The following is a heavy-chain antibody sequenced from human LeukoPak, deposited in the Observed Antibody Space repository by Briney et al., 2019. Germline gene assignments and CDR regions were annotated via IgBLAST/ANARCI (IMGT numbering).Heavy chain of an antibody. CDR1: GFTFSDHY. V-gene: IGHV3-72*01. J-gene: IGHJ6*02. Sequence: GGSLRLSCAASGFTFSDHYMDWVRQAPGKGLEWVGRTRNKANSYTTEYAASVKGRFTISRDDSKNSLYLQMNSLKTEDTAVYYYARVSTVYYYGMDVWGQGTTVTVSS. CDR2: TRNKANSYTT. D-gene: IGHD4-11*01. CDR3: ARVSTVYYYGMDV.